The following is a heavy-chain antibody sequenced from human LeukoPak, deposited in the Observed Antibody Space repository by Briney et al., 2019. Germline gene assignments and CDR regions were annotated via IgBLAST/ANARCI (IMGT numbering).Heavy chain of an antibody. CDR2: IKQDGSEK. V-gene: IGHV3-7*01. CDR1: GFTFSSYW. CDR3: ARDLKYYYGSGRAYYGMDV. J-gene: IGHJ6*02. D-gene: IGHD3-10*01. Sequence: GGSLRLSCAASGFTFSSYWMSWVRQAPGKGLEWVANIKQDGSEKYCVDSVKGRFTISRDNAKNSLYLQMNSLRAEDTAVYYCARDLKYYYGSGRAYYGMDVWGQGTTVTVSS.